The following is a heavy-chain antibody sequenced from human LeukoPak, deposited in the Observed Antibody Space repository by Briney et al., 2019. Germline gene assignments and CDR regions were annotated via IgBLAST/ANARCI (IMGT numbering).Heavy chain of an antibody. CDR2: ISDSGST. Sequence: PSETMSLTCAVYGGSFSGYYWSWIRQPPGKGLEWIGEISDSGSTNYHPSLKSRVTISVDTSKNQFSLKLSSVTAADTAVYYCARVFYARSPYDYGDYYFDYWGQGTLVTVSS. D-gene: IGHD4-17*01. V-gene: IGHV4-34*01. J-gene: IGHJ4*02. CDR1: GGSFSGYY. CDR3: ARVFYARSPYDYGDYYFDY.